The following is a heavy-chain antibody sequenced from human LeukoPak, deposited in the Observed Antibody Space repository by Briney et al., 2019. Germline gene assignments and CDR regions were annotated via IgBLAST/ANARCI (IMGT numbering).Heavy chain of an antibody. D-gene: IGHD2-21*01. CDR3: ARGGIPDY. V-gene: IGHV4-59*01. CDR2: IYYSGNT. Sequence: SETLSLTCTVSGGSISSYYWDWIRQSPGKGLEWIGYIYYSGNTNYNPSLKSRVTISVDTSKNQVSLKLSSVTAADTAVYYCARGGIPDYWGQGILVTVSS. CDR1: GGSISSYY. J-gene: IGHJ4*02.